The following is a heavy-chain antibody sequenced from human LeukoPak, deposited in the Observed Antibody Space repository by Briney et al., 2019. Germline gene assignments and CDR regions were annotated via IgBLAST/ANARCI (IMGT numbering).Heavy chain of an antibody. CDR1: GYSFTIYW. Sequence: GESLKISCKGSGYSFTIYWIAWVRQMPGKGLERMGIIYPGDSDTRYSPSFQGQVTISADKSISTAYLQWSSLKASDTAMYYCARFGWDSEMMTKSGNYFDHWGQGTLVTVSS. CDR3: ARFGWDSEMMTKSGNYFDH. D-gene: IGHD5-24*01. V-gene: IGHV5-51*01. J-gene: IGHJ4*02. CDR2: IYPGDSDT.